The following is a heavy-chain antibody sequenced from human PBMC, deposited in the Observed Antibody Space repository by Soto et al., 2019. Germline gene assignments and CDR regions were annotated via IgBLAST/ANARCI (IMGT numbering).Heavy chain of an antibody. CDR1: GFTFSSYA. V-gene: IGHV3-30-3*01. D-gene: IGHD5-18*01. J-gene: IGHJ4*02. CDR2: ISYDGSNK. CDR3: ARDYTLGYSYGYSDY. Sequence: QVQLVESGGGVVQPGRSLRLSCAASGFTFSSYAMHWVRQAPGKGLEWVAVISYDGSNKYYAYSVKGRFTISRDNSKNTLYLQMNSLRAEDTAVYYCARDYTLGYSYGYSDYWGQGTLVTVSS.